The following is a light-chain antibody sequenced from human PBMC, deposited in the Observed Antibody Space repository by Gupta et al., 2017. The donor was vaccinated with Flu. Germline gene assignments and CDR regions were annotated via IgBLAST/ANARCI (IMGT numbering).Light chain of an antibody. V-gene: IGLV2-8*01. Sequence: QPSLTQHPSASGSPGQSVTIPCTGASSDVGGSNSVSWYQQHPGKAPKLMIYEVSKRPSGVPNRFSGSKSGNTASLTVSGLQAEDEAGYYCSSYAGAYSFYVFGTGTKVTVL. CDR1: SSDVGGSNS. J-gene: IGLJ1*01. CDR3: SSYAGAYSFYV. CDR2: EVS.